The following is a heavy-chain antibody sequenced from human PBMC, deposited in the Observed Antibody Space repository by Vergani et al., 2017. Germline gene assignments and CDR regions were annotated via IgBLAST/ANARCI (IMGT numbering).Heavy chain of an antibody. CDR1: GGTFSSYA. V-gene: IGHV1-69*04. Sequence: QVQLVQSGAEVKKPGSSVKVSCKASGGTFSSYAISWVRQAPRQGLEWMGRIIPILGIANYAQKFQGSVTITADQSTSTAYMELSSLRSEDTAVYYCARSGVRGDCSGGSCYFFDPWGQGTLVTVSS. D-gene: IGHD2-15*01. CDR2: IIPILGIA. CDR3: ARSGVRGDCSGGSCYFFDP. J-gene: IGHJ5*02.